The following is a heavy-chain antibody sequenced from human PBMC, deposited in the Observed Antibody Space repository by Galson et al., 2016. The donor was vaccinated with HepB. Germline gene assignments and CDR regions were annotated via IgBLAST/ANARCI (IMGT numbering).Heavy chain of an antibody. CDR2: ISYSGSDM. CDR1: GFSLSAYY. J-gene: IGHJ6*02. D-gene: IGHD3-10*02. V-gene: IGHV3-11*03. Sequence: SLRLSCAASGFSLSAYYMTWIRRTPGKGLEWVSYISYSGSDMNYIDSVKGRFTISRDNAKNSLYLQMNSLRAEDTAVYYCASVQGNYYYYGMDVWGQGTTVTVSS. CDR3: ASVQGNYYYYGMDV.